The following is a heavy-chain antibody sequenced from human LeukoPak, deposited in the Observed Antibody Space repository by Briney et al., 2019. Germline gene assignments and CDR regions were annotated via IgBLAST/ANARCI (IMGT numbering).Heavy chain of an antibody. V-gene: IGHV5-51*01. D-gene: IGHD3-22*01. CDR3: ARPVDYDSSGYYPGYFDY. CDR1: GYSFTSYW. J-gene: IGHJ4*02. Sequence: GESLKISCKGSGYSFTSYWIGWVRQMPGKVLEWMGIIYPGDSDTRYSPSFQCQVTISADKSSSTSSLQWSSLKASDTAMYYCARPVDYDSSGYYPGYFDYWGQGTLVTVSS. CDR2: IYPGDSDT.